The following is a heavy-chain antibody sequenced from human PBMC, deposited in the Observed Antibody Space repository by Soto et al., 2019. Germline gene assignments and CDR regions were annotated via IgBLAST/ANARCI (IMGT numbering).Heavy chain of an antibody. J-gene: IGHJ4*02. V-gene: IGHV1-3*04. Sequence: ASVKVSCKASGYIFTSYAMHWVRQAPGQRLEWMGWINTGNGNTKYSQKFQGRGTITSDTSASTAYMELSSLSSEDTAVYYCARSIAEASFDYWGQGPPVTVSS. CDR3: ARSIAEASFDY. CDR2: INTGNGNT. D-gene: IGHD6-13*01. CDR1: GYIFTSYA.